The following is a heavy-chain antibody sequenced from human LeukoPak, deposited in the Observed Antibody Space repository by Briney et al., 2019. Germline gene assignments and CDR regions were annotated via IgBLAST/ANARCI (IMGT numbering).Heavy chain of an antibody. CDR1: GYSFTSYW. J-gene: IGHJ3*02. CDR2: IDPSDSYT. D-gene: IGHD6-19*01. V-gene: IGHV5-10-1*01. Sequence: GESLKISCKGSGYSFTSYWISWVRQMPGKGLEWVGRIDPSDSYTNYSPSFQGHVTISADKSINTAYLQWSSLKASDTAMYYCARRLQTAVAGTGAFDIWGQGTMVTVSS. CDR3: ARRLQTAVAGTGAFDI.